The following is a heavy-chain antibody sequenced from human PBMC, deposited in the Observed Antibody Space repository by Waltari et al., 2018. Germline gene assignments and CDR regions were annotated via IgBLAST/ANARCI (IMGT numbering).Heavy chain of an antibody. Sequence: VQLVQSGAEVKKPGSSVKVSCKAAGGTLSNSAISWVRQAPGQGLEWVGGIIPMFGKTNYTQKFQGRVTITTDESTSTAFMELSSLRSEDTAVYYCVYKGYISGRRNLDYWGQGTLVTVSS. CDR1: GGTLSNSA. V-gene: IGHV1-69*05. J-gene: IGHJ4*02. CDR3: VYKGYISGRRNLDY. D-gene: IGHD6-19*01. CDR2: IIPMFGKT.